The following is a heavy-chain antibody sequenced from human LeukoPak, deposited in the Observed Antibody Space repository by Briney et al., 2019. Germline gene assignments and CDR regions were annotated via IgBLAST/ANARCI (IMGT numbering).Heavy chain of an antibody. V-gene: IGHV1-46*01. CDR2: INPSGGST. Sequence: ASVKVSCKASGYTFTSYYMHWVRQAPGQGLEWMGIINPSGGSTSYAQKFQGRVTMTEDTSTDTAYMELSSLRSEDTAVYYCATDRAGLYYYGSGSYSDYWGQGTLVTVSS. CDR3: ATDRAGLYYYGSGSYSDY. CDR1: GYTFTSYY. J-gene: IGHJ4*02. D-gene: IGHD3-10*01.